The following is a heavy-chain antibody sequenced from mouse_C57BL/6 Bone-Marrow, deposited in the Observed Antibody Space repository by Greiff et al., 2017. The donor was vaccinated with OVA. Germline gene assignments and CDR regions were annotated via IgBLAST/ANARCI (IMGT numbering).Heavy chain of an antibody. Sequence: EVQLQQSGPELVKPGASVKISCKASGYTFTGYYMNWVKQSHGKSLEWIGAINPNNGGTSYNQKFKGKATLTVDKSSSTAYIELRSLTSTDSAVYYCAIGSSIAMDYWGQGTSVTVSS. CDR2: INPNNGGT. V-gene: IGHV1-26*01. CDR1: GYTFTGYY. D-gene: IGHD1-1*01. J-gene: IGHJ4*01. CDR3: AIGSSIAMDY.